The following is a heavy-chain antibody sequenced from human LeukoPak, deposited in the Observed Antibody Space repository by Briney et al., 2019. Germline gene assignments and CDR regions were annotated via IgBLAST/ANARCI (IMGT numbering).Heavy chain of an antibody. V-gene: IGHV3-7*01. J-gene: IGHJ3*02. Sequence: PGGSLRLSCAASGFTFSSYWMSWVRQAPGKGLEWVANIRQDGSDKYYVDSVKGRFTISRDNAKNSLYLQMNNLRAEDTAVYYCARASYYDFYAFDIWGQGTMVTVSS. CDR2: IRQDGSDK. D-gene: IGHD3-3*01. CDR1: GFTFSSYW. CDR3: ARASYYDFYAFDI.